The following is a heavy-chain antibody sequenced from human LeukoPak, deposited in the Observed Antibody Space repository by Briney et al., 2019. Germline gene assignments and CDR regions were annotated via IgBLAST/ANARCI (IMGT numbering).Heavy chain of an antibody. CDR1: GFTFSSYW. J-gene: IGHJ4*02. CDR2: ITGSGGST. V-gene: IGHV3-23*01. D-gene: IGHD5-12*01. CDR3: AKGIYSKDY. Sequence: GGSLRLSCAASGFTFSSYWMSWVRQAPGKGLECVSAITGSGGSTDYADSVKGRFTISRDNSENTLYLQMNSLRAEDTAVYYCAKGIYSKDYWGQGTLVTVSS.